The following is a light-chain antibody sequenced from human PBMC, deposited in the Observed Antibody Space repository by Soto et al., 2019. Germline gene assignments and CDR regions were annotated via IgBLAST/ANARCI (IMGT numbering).Light chain of an antibody. CDR2: GAS. CDR3: QLYGTSPKT. J-gene: IGKJ1*01. V-gene: IGKV3-20*01. Sequence: EIVLTQSPATLSLSPGERATLSCRASQSVSSYLAWYQQKPGQAPRLLIHGASTRATGIADRFSGSGSGTDFTLTISRLEPEDFAVYYCQLYGTSPKTFGQGTKVDI. CDR1: QSVSSY.